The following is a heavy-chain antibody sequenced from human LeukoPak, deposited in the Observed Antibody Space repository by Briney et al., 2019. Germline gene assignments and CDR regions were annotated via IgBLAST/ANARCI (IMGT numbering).Heavy chain of an antibody. CDR3: AKSGRYSSSWTRWYYFDY. CDR2: IRYDGSNK. J-gene: IGHJ4*02. Sequence: GGSLRLSCAASGFTFSSYAMSWVRQAPGKGLEWVAFIRYDGSNKYYADSVKGRFTISRDNSKNTLYLQMNSLRAEDTAVYYCAKSGRYSSSWTRWYYFDYWGQGTLVTVSS. CDR1: GFTFSSYA. V-gene: IGHV3-30*02. D-gene: IGHD6-13*01.